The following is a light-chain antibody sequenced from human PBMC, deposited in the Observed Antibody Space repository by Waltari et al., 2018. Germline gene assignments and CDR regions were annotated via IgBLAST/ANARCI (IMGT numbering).Light chain of an antibody. CDR2: ETS. V-gene: IGLV7-46*01. CDR1: TGAVTRSHY. J-gene: IGLJ2*01. Sequence: QAVVTQEPSVTVSPGGTVTLTCGSSTGAVTRSHYPYWFQQKPGQAPRTLVYETSNKHSWTPARFSGSVVGGKAALTLSGAQPEDEAEYYCLLHYSGPRVFGGGTKVTVL. CDR3: LLHYSGPRV.